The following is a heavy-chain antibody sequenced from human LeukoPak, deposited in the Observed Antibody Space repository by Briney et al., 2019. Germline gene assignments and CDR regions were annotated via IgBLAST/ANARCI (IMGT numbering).Heavy chain of an antibody. CDR3: ARHAAVRGNLADY. CDR1: RGSISSNSYY. J-gene: IGHJ4*02. V-gene: IGHV4-39*01. D-gene: IGHD3-10*01. Sequence: SETLSLTCTVSRGSISSNSYYWGWIRQPPGKGLEWIGSIHYSGSTYYNPSLKSRVTISVDTSKNQFSLKLSSVTAADTAVYYCARHAAVRGNLADYWGQGTLVIVSS. CDR2: IHYSGST.